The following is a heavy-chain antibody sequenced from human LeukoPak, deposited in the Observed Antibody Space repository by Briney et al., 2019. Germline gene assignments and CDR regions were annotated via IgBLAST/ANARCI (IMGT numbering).Heavy chain of an antibody. J-gene: IGHJ6*03. D-gene: IGHD2-2*01. CDR3: ARKVPANYYYYYMDV. Sequence: GASVKVSCKASGYTFTSYDLNWVRQATGQGLEWMGWMNPNSGNTGYAPKFQGRVTMTRNTSKSTAYMELSSLRSEDTAVYYCARKVPANYYYYYMDVWGKGTSVTVSS. CDR1: GYTFTSYD. CDR2: MNPNSGNT. V-gene: IGHV1-8*01.